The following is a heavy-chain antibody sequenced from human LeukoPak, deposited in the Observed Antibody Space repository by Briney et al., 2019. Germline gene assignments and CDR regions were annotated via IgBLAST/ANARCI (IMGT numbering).Heavy chain of an antibody. CDR2: IYYSGST. Sequence: SETLSLTCTVSGGSISSSSYYWGWIRQPPGKGLEWIGSIYYSGSTYYNPSLKSRVTISVDTSKNQFSLKLSSVTAADTAVYYCASNVLLWFGELSSFDYWGQGNLVTVSS. J-gene: IGHJ4*02. CDR1: GGSISSSSYY. CDR3: ASNVLLWFGELSSFDY. D-gene: IGHD3-10*01. V-gene: IGHV4-39*01.